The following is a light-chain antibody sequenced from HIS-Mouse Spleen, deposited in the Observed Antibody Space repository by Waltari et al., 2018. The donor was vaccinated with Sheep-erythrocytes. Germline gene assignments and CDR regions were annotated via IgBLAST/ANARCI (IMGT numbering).Light chain of an antibody. V-gene: IGLV2-8*01. CDR3: SSYAGSNNWV. Sequence: QSALTQPPSASGSPGQSVTISCTGTSSDVGGYNYVSCYQQHPGQAPKLMIYEVSKRPSGVPDRFSGSKSGNTASLTVSGLQAEDEADYYCSSYAGSNNWVFGGGTKLTVL. CDR1: SSDVGGYNY. CDR2: EVS. J-gene: IGLJ3*02.